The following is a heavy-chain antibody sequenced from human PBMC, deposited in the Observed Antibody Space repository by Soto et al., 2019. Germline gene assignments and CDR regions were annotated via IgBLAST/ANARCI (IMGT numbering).Heavy chain of an antibody. CDR2: INAGNGNT. CDR3: ARDLEVVAASSWPPGY. D-gene: IGHD2-15*01. V-gene: IGHV1-3*01. CDR1: GYTFTSYA. Sequence: ASVKVSCKASGYTFTSYAMHWVRQAPGQRLEWMGWINAGNGNTKYSQEFQGRVTITRDTSASTAYMELSSLRSEDTAVYYCARDLEVVAASSWPPGYWGQGTLVTVSS. J-gene: IGHJ4*02.